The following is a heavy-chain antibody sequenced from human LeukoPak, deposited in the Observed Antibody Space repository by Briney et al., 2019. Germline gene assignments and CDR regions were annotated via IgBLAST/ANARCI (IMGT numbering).Heavy chain of an antibody. CDR2: IIPIFGTA. Sequence: SVKVSCKASGGTFSSYAISWVRQAPGQGLEWMGGIIPIFGTANYAQKFQGRVTITADESTSTAYMELSSLRSEDTAVYYCARAPDDYDFWSGPFDYWGRGTLVTVSS. CDR3: ARAPDDYDFWSGPFDY. D-gene: IGHD3-3*01. CDR1: GGTFSSYA. V-gene: IGHV1-69*13. J-gene: IGHJ4*02.